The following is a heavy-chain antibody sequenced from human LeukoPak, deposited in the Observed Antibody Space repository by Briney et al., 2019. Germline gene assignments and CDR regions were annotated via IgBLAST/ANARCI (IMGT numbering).Heavy chain of an antibody. D-gene: IGHD3-10*01. Sequence: PGGSLRLSCAASGFTFSSYWMSWVRQAPGKGLEGVANIKQDGSEKYYVDSVKGRFTISRDNAKNSLYLQMNSLRAEDTAVYYCARAVSGRKSPTVYWGQGTLVTVSS. CDR3: ARAVSGRKSPTVY. J-gene: IGHJ4*02. CDR2: IKQDGSEK. CDR1: GFTFSSYW. V-gene: IGHV3-7*04.